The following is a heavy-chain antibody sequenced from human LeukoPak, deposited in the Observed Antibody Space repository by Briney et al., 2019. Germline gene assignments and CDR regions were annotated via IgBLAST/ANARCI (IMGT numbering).Heavy chain of an antibody. J-gene: IGHJ5*02. CDR1: GGSISSYY. D-gene: IGHD3-10*01. V-gene: IGHV4-59*08. Sequence: SETLSLTCTVSGGSISSYYWSWIRQPPGKGLEWIGYIYYSGSTNYNTSLKSRVTISVETSKNQFSLKLSSVTAADTAEHYCARHLEAGSSSWFDPWGQGTLVTVSS. CDR2: IYYSGST. CDR3: ARHLEAGSSSWFDP.